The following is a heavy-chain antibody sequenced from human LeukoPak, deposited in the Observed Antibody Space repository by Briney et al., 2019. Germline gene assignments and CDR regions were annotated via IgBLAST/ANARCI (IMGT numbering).Heavy chain of an antibody. CDR1: GFTFSSYA. V-gene: IGHV3-30*04. J-gene: IGHJ6*04. CDR3: AREDRDYDILTGYYSRGMDV. Sequence: GRSLRLSCAASGFTFSSYAMHWVRQAPGKGLEWVAVISYDGSNKYYADSVKGRFTISRDNSKNTLYLQMNSLRAEDMAVYYCAREDRDYDILTGYYSRGMDVWGKGTTVTVSS. D-gene: IGHD3-9*01. CDR2: ISYDGSNK.